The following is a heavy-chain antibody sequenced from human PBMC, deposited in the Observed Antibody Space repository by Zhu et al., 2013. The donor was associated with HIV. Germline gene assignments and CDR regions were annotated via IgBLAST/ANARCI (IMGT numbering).Heavy chain of an antibody. V-gene: IGHV1-2*02. CDR3: ATKRVSEGSGQPLGY. CDR1: GYTFTGYY. J-gene: IGHJ4*02. CDR2: INPNSGGT. Sequence: QVQLVQSGAEVKKPGASVKVSCKASGYTFTGYYMHWVRQAPGQGLEWMGWINPNSGGTNYAQKFQGRVTMTRDTSISTAYMELSRLRSDDTAVYYCATKRVSEGSGQPLGYWGQGTLVTVSS. D-gene: IGHD2-15*01.